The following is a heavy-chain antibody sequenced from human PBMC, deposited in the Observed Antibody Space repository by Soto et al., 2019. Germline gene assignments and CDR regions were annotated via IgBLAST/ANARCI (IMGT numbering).Heavy chain of an antibody. CDR2: ISSRSHII. D-gene: IGHD3-22*01. J-gene: IGHJ4*02. CDR1: GFTFSTYS. Sequence: EVQLVESGGGLLQPGGSLRLSCTASGFTFSTYSMNWVRQAPGTGLQWVSDISSRSHIIYYADSVKGRFTISRDNAKNSLYLQMNSLRDEDTAVYYCASGLYDGGGYYGSYLNFWGQGTLVTVSS. V-gene: IGHV3-48*02. CDR3: ASGLYDGGGYYGSYLNF.